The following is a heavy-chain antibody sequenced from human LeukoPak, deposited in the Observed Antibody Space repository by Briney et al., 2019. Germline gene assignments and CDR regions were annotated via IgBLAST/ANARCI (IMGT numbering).Heavy chain of an antibody. V-gene: IGHV3-21*01. Sequence: PGGSLRLSCAASGFTFSSYSMNWVRQAPGKGLEWVSSISSSSSYMYYADSVKGRFTISRDNAKNSLYLQMNSLRAEDTAVYYCARDLYSSSSLLYYYYMDVWGKGTTVTVSS. J-gene: IGHJ6*03. CDR2: ISSSSSYM. CDR1: GFTFSSYS. CDR3: ARDLYSSSSLLYYYYMDV. D-gene: IGHD6-13*01.